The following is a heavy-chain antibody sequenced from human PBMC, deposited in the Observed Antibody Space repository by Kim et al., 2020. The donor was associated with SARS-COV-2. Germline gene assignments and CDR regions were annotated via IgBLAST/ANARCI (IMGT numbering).Heavy chain of an antibody. Sequence: GGSLRLSCAASGFTFSSYGMHWVRQAPGKGLEWVAVISYDGSNKYYADSVKGRFTISRDNSKNTLYLQMNSLRAEDTAVYYCAKAGGDFWSGDYETNWF. CDR1: GFTFSSYG. D-gene: IGHD3-3*01. J-gene: IGHJ5*01. CDR3: AKAGGDFWSGDYETNWF. V-gene: IGHV3-30*18. CDR2: ISYDGSNK.